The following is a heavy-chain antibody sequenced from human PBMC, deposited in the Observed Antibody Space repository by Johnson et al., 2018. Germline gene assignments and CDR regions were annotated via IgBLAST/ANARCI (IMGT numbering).Heavy chain of an antibody. D-gene: IGHD2-15*01. Sequence: VQLVESGGGLVKPGGSXRLSCAASGFTFSNAWMSWVRPAPGKGLEWVGRIKSKTDGGTTDYAAPVKGRFTISRDDSKNSLYLQINKLKTEETAVYYSSREEFGGSNPHDYWGQGTLVTGSS. CDR2: IKSKTDGGTT. J-gene: IGHJ4*02. V-gene: IGHV3-15*01. CDR1: GFTFSNAW. CDR3: SREEFGGSNPHDY.